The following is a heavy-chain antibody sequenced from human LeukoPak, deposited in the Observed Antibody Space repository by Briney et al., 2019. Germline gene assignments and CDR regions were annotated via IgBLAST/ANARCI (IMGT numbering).Heavy chain of an antibody. CDR3: GKLIIAATNFDY. CDR1: GFTFSDYY. CDR2: ISSSSSCT. V-gene: IGHV3-11*06. D-gene: IGHD2-8*01. Sequence: PGGSLRLSCAASGFTFSDYYMSWIRQAPGKGLEGVSYISSSSSCTNHADSVKGRFTISKDNAKNPMYLQMNSPRGEDTAVYYCGKLIIAATNFDYWGQGPLVTVSS. J-gene: IGHJ4*02.